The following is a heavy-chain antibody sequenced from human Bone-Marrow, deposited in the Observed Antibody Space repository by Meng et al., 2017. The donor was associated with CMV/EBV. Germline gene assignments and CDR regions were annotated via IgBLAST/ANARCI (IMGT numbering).Heavy chain of an antibody. V-gene: IGHV5-51*01. CDR1: GYSFTSYW. J-gene: IGHJ6*02. CDR3: ARTGVVVVPAATYYYGMDV. D-gene: IGHD2-2*01. Sequence: KVSCKGSGYSFTSYWIGWVRQMPGKGLEWMGIIYPGDSDTRYSPSFQGQVTISADKSISTAYLQWSSLKASDTAMYYCARTGVVVVPAATYYYGMDVWGQGTTVTVSS. CDR2: IYPGDSDT.